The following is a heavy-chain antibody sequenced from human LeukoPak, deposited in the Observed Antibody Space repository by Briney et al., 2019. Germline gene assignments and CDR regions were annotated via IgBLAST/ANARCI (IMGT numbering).Heavy chain of an antibody. J-gene: IGHJ6*02. CDR3: ARGGTVTTPPGMDV. Sequence: SQTLSLTCTVSGGSISSGDYYWSRIRQPPGTGLEWIGYIYYSGSTYYNPSLKSRVTVSVDTSKNQFSLKLSSVTAADTAVYYCARGGTVTTPPGMDVWGQGTTVTVSS. V-gene: IGHV4-30-4*01. D-gene: IGHD4-17*01. CDR2: IYYSGST. CDR1: GGSISSGDYY.